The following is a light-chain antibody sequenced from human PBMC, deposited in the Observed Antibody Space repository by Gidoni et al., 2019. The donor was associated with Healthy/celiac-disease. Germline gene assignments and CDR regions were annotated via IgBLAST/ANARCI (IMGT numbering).Light chain of an antibody. J-gene: IGKJ2*01. CDR3: QQSYSTPYT. CDR2: AAS. CDR1: QSISSY. V-gene: IGKV1-39*01. Sequence: DIQMTQSPSSLSAPVGDRVTITCRASQSISSYLNWYQQKPGKAPKLLIYAASSLQSGVPSRFSGSGSGTDFTLTISSLQPEDFATYYCQQSYSTPYTFGQXTKLEIK.